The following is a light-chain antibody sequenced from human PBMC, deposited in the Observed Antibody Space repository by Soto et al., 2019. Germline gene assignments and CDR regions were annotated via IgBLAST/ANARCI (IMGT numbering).Light chain of an antibody. V-gene: IGLV2-14*01. J-gene: IGLJ1*01. CDR2: EVN. Sequence: QSALTQPASVSGSPGQSITISCTGTSSDVGGYNYVSWYQQHPGKAPKLMIYEVNNRPSGVSNRFSGSKSGNKASLTISGLQAEDEADYYCSSYTSSSTYVFGTGTKLTVL. CDR3: SSYTSSSTYV. CDR1: SSDVGGYNY.